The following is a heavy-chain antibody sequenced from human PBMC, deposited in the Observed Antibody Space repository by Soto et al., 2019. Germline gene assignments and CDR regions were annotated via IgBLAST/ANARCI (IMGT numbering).Heavy chain of an antibody. D-gene: IGHD2-15*01. J-gene: IGHJ4*02. CDR2: ISSSSSTI. Sequence: PGGSLRLSCAASGFTFSSYNMNWVRQAPGKGLEWVSYISSSSSTIYYADSVKGRFTISRDNAKNSLYLQMNSLRDEDTAVYYCAREEIVVVVAAFDYWGQGTLVTVSS. CDR1: GFTFSSYN. CDR3: AREEIVVVVAAFDY. V-gene: IGHV3-48*02.